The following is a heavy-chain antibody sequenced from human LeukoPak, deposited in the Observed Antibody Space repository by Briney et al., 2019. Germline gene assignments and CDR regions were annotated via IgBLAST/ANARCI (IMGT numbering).Heavy chain of an antibody. Sequence: KSSETLSLTCTVSGDSISSYYWSWIRQPAGKGLEWIGRIHPSGSTNYNPSLKSRVTISVDTSKNQFSLKLSSVTAADTAVYYCARSEGFIPYFQHWGQGTLVTVSS. CDR2: IHPSGST. V-gene: IGHV4-4*07. CDR3: ARSEGFIPYFQH. CDR1: GDSISSYY. D-gene: IGHD3-10*01. J-gene: IGHJ1*01.